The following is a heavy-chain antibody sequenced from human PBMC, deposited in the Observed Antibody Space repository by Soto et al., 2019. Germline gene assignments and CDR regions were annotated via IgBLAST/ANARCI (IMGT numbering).Heavy chain of an antibody. CDR1: NVSVISDGHY. Sequence: QVQLQASGPGLVKASETLSLTCTVSNVSVISDGHYWSWIRQLPGKGLEWLGYIYYTGGAYYNPALNSRLYMSRDTYTNVFSLETKSVSAADTAVYYCARYDRRPLHWDFDLWGRGTLVTVSS. CDR3: ARYDRRPLHWDFDL. J-gene: IGHJ2*01. D-gene: IGHD3-3*01. CDR2: IYYTGGA. V-gene: IGHV4-31*03.